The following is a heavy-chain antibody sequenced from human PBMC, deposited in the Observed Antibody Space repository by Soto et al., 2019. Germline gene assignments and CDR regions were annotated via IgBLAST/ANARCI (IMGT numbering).Heavy chain of an antibody. CDR1: GFTVSNSF. CDR2: IFSGGST. V-gene: IGHV3-66*01. Sequence: QLVESGGVLVQPGGSLRLSCAGSGFTVSNSFMSWVRQAPGKGLAWVSIIFSGGSTYYADSVKGRFTISRDNSENTVFLQMNSLRVDDTAVYYCATGDFENWGQGTLVTVSS. J-gene: IGHJ4*02. CDR3: ATGDFEN.